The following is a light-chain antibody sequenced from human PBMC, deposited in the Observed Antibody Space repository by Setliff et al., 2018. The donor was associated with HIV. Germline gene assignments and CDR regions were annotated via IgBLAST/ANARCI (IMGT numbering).Light chain of an antibody. V-gene: IGLV2-18*02. CDR3: SSYAISSPYV. J-gene: IGLJ1*01. CDR2: EVI. Sequence: QSVLTQPPSVSGSPGQSVTVSCTGTSSDIDTYNRVSWYQQPPGTAPKLLIYEVISRPSGVPDRFSGSKSGNTASLTISGLQAEDEADYYCSSYAISSPYVFGTGTKVTVL. CDR1: SSDIDTYNR.